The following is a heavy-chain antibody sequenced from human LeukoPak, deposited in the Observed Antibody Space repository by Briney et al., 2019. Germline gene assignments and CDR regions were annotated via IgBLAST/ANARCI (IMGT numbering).Heavy chain of an antibody. CDR2: IYYSGST. CDR1: GGSISSSSYY. D-gene: IGHD2/OR15-2a*01. CDR3: ARGGGAYLRFDP. Sequence: PSEILSLTCTVSGGSISSSSYYWGWIRQPPGKGLEWIGSIYYSGSTYYNPSLKSRVTMSVDTSKNQFSLKLSSVTAADTAVYYCARGGGAYLRFDPWGQGTLVTVSS. J-gene: IGHJ5*01. V-gene: IGHV4-39*07.